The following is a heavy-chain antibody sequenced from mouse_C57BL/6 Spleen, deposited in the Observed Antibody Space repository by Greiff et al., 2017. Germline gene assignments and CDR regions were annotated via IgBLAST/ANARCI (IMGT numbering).Heavy chain of an antibody. Sequence: EVQLKESGGGLVKPGGSLKLSCAASGFTFSDYGMHWVRQAPEKGLEWVAYISSGRSTIYYADTVKGRFTISGDNARNTRFLQMTSLRSEDTAMDYCARQYGTYFDYWGQGTTLTVSS. CDR3: ARQYGTYFDY. D-gene: IGHD1-1*01. J-gene: IGHJ2*01. CDR1: GFTFSDYG. CDR2: ISSGRSTI. V-gene: IGHV5-17*01.